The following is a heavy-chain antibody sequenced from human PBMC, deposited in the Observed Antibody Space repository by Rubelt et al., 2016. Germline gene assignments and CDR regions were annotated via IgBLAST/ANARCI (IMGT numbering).Heavy chain of an antibody. CDR2: ISAYTGNT. J-gene: IGHJ5*02. D-gene: IGHD6-13*01. Sequence: QVQLVQSGAEVKKPGASVKVSCKASGYTFTSYGISWVRQAPGQGLEWMGWISAYTGNTNYAQKVQGRVTMTTDTSTSTAYMELRSLRSDDTAVYYCASMYSSSWYRGWFDPWGQGTLVTVSS. V-gene: IGHV1-18*01. CDR1: GYTFTSYG. CDR3: ASMYSSSWYRGWFDP.